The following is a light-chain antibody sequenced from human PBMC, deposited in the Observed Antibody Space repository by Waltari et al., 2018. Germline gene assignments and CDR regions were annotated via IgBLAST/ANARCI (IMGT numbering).Light chain of an antibody. Sequence: AIQMTQSPSSLSASVGDRVTITCRASQGIRNELGWYQQKPGKAPKLLIYAASSLHSGAPSRFSGSGSGTYFTLTISSLQPEDFATYYCLQDYNYPWTFGQGTKVEIK. V-gene: IGKV1-6*01. J-gene: IGKJ1*01. CDR2: AAS. CDR1: QGIRNE. CDR3: LQDYNYPWT.